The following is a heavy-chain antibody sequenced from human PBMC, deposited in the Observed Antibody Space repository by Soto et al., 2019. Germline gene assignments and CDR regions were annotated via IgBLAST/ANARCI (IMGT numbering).Heavy chain of an antibody. Sequence: PGGSLRLSCAASGFTFSSYWMSWVRQAPGEGLEWVANIKQDGSEKYYVDSVKGRFTISRDNAKNSLFLQMNSLRAEDTAVYYCAKGGGYSSGTNDAFDIWGQGTMVTVSS. CDR3: AKGGGYSSGTNDAFDI. V-gene: IGHV3-7*01. CDR1: GFTFSSYW. J-gene: IGHJ3*02. CDR2: IKQDGSEK. D-gene: IGHD5-18*01.